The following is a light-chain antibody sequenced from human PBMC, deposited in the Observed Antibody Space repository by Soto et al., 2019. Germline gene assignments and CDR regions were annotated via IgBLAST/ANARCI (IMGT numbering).Light chain of an antibody. CDR3: SSYTSSSPVV. CDR1: SSDVGGYNY. Sequence: QPVSVSGSPGQSITISCTGTSSDVGGYNYVSWYQQHPGKAPKLMIYDVSNRPSGVSNRFSGSKSGNTASLTISGLQAEDEADYYCSSYTSSSPVVFGGGTKLTVL. J-gene: IGLJ2*01. V-gene: IGLV2-14*01. CDR2: DVS.